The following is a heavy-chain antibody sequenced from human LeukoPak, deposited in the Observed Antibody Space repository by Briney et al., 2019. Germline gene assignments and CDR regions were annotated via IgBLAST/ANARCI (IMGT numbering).Heavy chain of an antibody. CDR3: ARHPPYGSRNWGAYYFDS. CDR2: IYYSGST. Sequence: SETLSLTCNVSGGAISSTAYHWGWIRQPPGKGLEWIGSIYYSGSTYYNPSLKSRVTISVDTSHNQFSLELNSVTAADTALYYCARHPPYGSRNWGAYYFDSWGQGTLVTVSS. V-gene: IGHV4-39*01. D-gene: IGHD3-10*01. J-gene: IGHJ4*02. CDR1: GGAISSTAYH.